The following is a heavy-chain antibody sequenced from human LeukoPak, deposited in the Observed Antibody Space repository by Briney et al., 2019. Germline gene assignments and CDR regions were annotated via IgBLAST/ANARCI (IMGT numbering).Heavy chain of an antibody. V-gene: IGHV3-15*01. CDR1: GFTFSNAW. CDR3: NQDYYYDSSGYYGAEVYY. CDR2: IKSKTDGGTT. Sequence: GGSLRLSCAASGFTFSNAWMSWVRQAPGKGLEWVGRIKSKTDGGTTDYAAPVKGRFTISRDDSKNTLYLQMNSLKTEDTAVYYCNQDYYYDSSGYYGAEVYYWGQGTLVTVSS. J-gene: IGHJ4*02. D-gene: IGHD3-22*01.